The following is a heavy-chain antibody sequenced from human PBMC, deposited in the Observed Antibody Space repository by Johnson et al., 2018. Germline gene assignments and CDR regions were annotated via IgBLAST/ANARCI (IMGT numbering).Heavy chain of an antibody. V-gene: IGHV3-21*01. Sequence: VQLVESGGGLVKPGGSLRLSCAASGFTFSSYSMNWVRQAPGKGLEWVSSISSSSSYIYYADSVKGRFTISRDNAKNSLYLQMNSLRAEDTAVYYCARGGYDSSGYYPEYFQPWGQGTLVTVSS. D-gene: IGHD3-22*01. J-gene: IGHJ1*01. CDR1: GFTFSSYS. CDR2: ISSSSSYI. CDR3: ARGGYDSSGYYPEYFQP.